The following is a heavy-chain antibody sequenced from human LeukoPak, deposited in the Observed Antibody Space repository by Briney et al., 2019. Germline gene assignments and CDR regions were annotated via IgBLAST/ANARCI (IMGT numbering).Heavy chain of an antibody. D-gene: IGHD2-2*01. CDR3: AKDSLVVPAAIFDY. V-gene: IGHV3-30*18. CDR1: RFIFSSYG. Sequence: GGSLRLSCVASRFIFSSYGMHWVRQAPGKGLEWVAVVSYDGSSKYYADSVKGRFTISRDNSKNTLYLQMNSLRAEDTAVYYCAKDSLVVPAAIFDYWGQGTLVTVSS. CDR2: VSYDGSSK. J-gene: IGHJ4*02.